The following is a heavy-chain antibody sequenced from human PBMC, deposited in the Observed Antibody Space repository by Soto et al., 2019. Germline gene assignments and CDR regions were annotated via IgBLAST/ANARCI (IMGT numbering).Heavy chain of an antibody. Sequence: EVQLLESGGTLVQPGGCLRVSCAASGFAFSSYPMSWVRQAPGKGLEWISAISASGGTTYYADSVKGRFTISRDNSKNTVYMQMNALRAEDTAVYFCAKERDPGTLRPFDFWGQGTLVTVSS. CDR3: AKERDPGTLRPFDF. J-gene: IGHJ4*02. D-gene: IGHD3-10*01. CDR2: ISASGGTT. CDR1: GFAFSSYP. V-gene: IGHV3-23*01.